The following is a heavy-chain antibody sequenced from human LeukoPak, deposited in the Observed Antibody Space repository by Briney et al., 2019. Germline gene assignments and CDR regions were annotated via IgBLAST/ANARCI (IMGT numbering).Heavy chain of an antibody. CDR1: GFTFSRYG. Sequence: GGSLRLSCAASGFTFSRYGMHWARQAPGKGLEWVAVVSYDGSNKYYADSVKGRFTISRDNSKNTLYLQMNSLRAEDTAVYYCAKVTVEMATNGLDYWGQGALVTVSS. J-gene: IGHJ4*02. CDR3: AKVTVEMATNGLDY. V-gene: IGHV3-30*18. D-gene: IGHD5-24*01. CDR2: VSYDGSNK.